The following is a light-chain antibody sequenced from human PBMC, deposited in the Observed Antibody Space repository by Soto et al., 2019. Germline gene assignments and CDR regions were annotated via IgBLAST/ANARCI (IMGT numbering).Light chain of an antibody. V-gene: IGLV2-14*01. CDR1: SSDVGGYNY. J-gene: IGLJ1*01. CDR2: DVS. Sequence: QSALTQPASVSGSPGQSITISCTGTSSDVGGYNYVSWYQQHPGNAPTLMIYDVSNRPSGVSNRFSGSKSRNTASLTISGLQGEEEANSYCSSYTSSSTRVFGTGTKLTVL. CDR3: SSYTSSSTRV.